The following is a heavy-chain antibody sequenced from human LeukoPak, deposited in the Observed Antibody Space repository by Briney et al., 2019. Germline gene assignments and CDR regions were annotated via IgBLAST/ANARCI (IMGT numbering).Heavy chain of an antibody. CDR3: AKDLESP. CDR2: ISGSGDNT. Sequence: PGGSLRLSCAASGFTFSRYVMTWVRQAPGKGLEWVSAISGSGDNTYYADSVKGRITISRDNSKNTLYLQMNSLRAEDTAVYYCAKDLESPWGQGTLVTVSS. V-gene: IGHV3-23*01. CDR1: GFTFSRYV. J-gene: IGHJ5*02.